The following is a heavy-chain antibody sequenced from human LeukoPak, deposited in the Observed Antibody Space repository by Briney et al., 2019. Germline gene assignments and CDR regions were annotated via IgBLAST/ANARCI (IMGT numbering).Heavy chain of an antibody. CDR1: TYSISSGYY. V-gene: IGHV4-38-2*01. Sequence: SETLSLTCAVSTYSISSGYYWGWIRQPPGKGLEWIGSVYHSGSTYYSPSLKSRVTISVDTSKNQFSLKVSSVPAADTAVYYCARHSNHGMITFGGVIGNFDYWGQGTLVTVSS. J-gene: IGHJ4*02. D-gene: IGHD3-16*01. CDR2: VYHSGST. CDR3: ARHSNHGMITFGGVIGNFDY.